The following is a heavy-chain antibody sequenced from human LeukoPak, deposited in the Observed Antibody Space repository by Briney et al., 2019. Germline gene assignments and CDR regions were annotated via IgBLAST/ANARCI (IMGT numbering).Heavy chain of an antibody. V-gene: IGHV3-23*01. D-gene: IGHD5-12*01. J-gene: IGHJ4*02. Sequence: GGSLRLSCAASGFTFTNYAMNWVRQAPGKGLEWVSAISGSGGSTYYADSVKGRFTISRDNFKNTLYLQMNSLRAEDTAVYYCAKRTVDLAVPKPFDYWGQGTLVTVSS. CDR1: GFTFTNYA. CDR2: ISGSGGST. CDR3: AKRTVDLAVPKPFDY.